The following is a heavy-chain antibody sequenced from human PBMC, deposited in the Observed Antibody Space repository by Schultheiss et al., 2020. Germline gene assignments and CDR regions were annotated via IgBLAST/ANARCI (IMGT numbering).Heavy chain of an antibody. J-gene: IGHJ5*02. V-gene: IGHV4-59*02. CDR3: ARGPIAARPTNWFDP. D-gene: IGHD6-6*01. Sequence: SETLSLTCTVSGGSVSGDYWSWIRQPPGKGLEWIVNIYYTGRTNYSPSLESRVTISVDTSKNQFSLKLSSVTAADTAVYYCARGPIAARPTNWFDPWGQGTLVTVSS. CDR1: GGSVSGDY. CDR2: IYYTGRT.